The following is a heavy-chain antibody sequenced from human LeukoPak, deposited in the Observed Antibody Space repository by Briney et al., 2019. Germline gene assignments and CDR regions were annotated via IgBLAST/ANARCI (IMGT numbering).Heavy chain of an antibody. V-gene: IGHV1-18*01. J-gene: IGHJ4*02. D-gene: IGHD3-22*01. Sequence: VASVKVSCKASGYTFTSYGISWVRQAPGQGLEWMGWISAYNGNANYAQKLQGRVTVTTDTSTSTAYMELRSLRSDDTAVYYCARVRYYDSSGYYSFDYWGQGTLVTVSS. CDR1: GYTFTSYG. CDR2: ISAYNGNA. CDR3: ARVRYYDSSGYYSFDY.